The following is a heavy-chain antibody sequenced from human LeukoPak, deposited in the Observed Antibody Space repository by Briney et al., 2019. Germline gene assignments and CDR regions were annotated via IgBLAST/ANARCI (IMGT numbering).Heavy chain of an antibody. V-gene: IGHV3-21*01. CDR1: GFTFSSYS. CDR2: FSSSSSFI. J-gene: IGHJ4*02. D-gene: IGHD4-17*01. CDR3: ARDPYGDYAGFDY. Sequence: GGSLRLSCAASGFTFSSYSMNWVRQTPGKGLEWVSSFSSSSSFIYYADSVKGRFTISRDNAKNSLYLQMNSLRAEDTAVYYCARDPYGDYAGFDYWGQGTLVTVSS.